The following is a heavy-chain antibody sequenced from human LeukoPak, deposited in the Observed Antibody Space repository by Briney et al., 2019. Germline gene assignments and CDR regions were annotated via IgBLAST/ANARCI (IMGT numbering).Heavy chain of an antibody. CDR3: AAKRSWYGEDY. CDR1: GFTFSSYA. D-gene: IGHD6-13*01. Sequence: AGGSLRLSCAASGFTFSSYAMSWVRQAPGKGLEWVSAISGSGGSTYYADSVKGRFTISRDNAKNSLYLQMNSLRAEDTAVYYCAAKRSWYGEDYWGQGTLVTVSS. V-gene: IGHV3-23*01. CDR2: ISGSGGST. J-gene: IGHJ4*02.